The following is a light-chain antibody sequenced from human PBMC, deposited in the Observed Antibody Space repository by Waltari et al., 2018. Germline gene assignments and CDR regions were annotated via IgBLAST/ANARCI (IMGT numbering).Light chain of an antibody. CDR3: QKYGTLPAT. J-gene: IGKJ1*01. V-gene: IGKV3-20*01. CDR1: QSVSRT. Sequence: EIVLTQSPGTLSLSPGERATLSCRASQSVSRTLAWYQQKPGQAPRLLIYDASSRATGIPDSFSGSGSGTDFSLIISRLEPEDFAVYYCQKYGTLPATFGQGTKVEIK. CDR2: DAS.